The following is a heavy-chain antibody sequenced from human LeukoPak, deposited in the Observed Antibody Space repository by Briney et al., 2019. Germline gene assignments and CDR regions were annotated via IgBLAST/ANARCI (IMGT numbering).Heavy chain of an antibody. CDR2: IWYDGSNK. Sequence: PGGSLRLSCAASGFTFSSYGMHWVRQAPGKGLEWVAVIWYDGSNKYYADSVKGRFTISRDNSKKTLYLQMNSLRAEDTAVYYCAKEYAGSGWYAMDVWGQGTTVTVSS. D-gene: IGHD6-19*01. J-gene: IGHJ6*02. CDR1: GFTFSSYG. V-gene: IGHV3-33*06. CDR3: AKEYAGSGWYAMDV.